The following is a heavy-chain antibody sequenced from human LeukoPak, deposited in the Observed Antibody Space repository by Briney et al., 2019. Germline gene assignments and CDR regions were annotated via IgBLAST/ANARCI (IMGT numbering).Heavy chain of an antibody. Sequence: ASVKVSCKASGYTFTRYGISWVRQALGQGLEWMGWISAYNGNTNYAQKLQGRVTMTTDTSTSTAYMELRSLRSDDTAVYYCARQYSSSWYLADQNWFDPWGQGTLVTVSS. V-gene: IGHV1-18*04. J-gene: IGHJ5*02. CDR3: ARQYSSSWYLADQNWFDP. CDR1: GYTFTRYG. CDR2: ISAYNGNT. D-gene: IGHD6-13*01.